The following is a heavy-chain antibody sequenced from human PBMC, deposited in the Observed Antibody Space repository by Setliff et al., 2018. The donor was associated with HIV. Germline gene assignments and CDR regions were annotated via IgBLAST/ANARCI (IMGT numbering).Heavy chain of an antibody. J-gene: IGHJ5*02. CDR1: GGSISSYC. CDR2: IFSSGST. Sequence: SETLSLTCTVSGGSISSYCWNWIRQSPGRGLEWIGFIFSSGSTKYNPSLQSRVTMSIDTSKNQFSLKLTSVTAADTAVYYCARRIDNSGSFPDKNWFDTWGQGSLVTAPQ. D-gene: IGHD3-10*01. V-gene: IGHV4-4*09. CDR3: ARRIDNSGSFPDKNWFDT.